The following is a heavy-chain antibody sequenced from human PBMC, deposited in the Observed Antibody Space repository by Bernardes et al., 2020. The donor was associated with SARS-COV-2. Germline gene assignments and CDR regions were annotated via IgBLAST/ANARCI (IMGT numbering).Heavy chain of an antibody. D-gene: IGHD3-3*01. Sequence: ASVEVCCKASGYTFTGYYMPWVRQAPVQGLEWMGWINPNSGCTNYAQQFQGRFTMTRDTSIRTAYMELIRLRSDDTAVYYFARGGLYDFWSGYYDSRSYYYGMDVWGQGTTVTVCS. J-gene: IGHJ6*02. V-gene: IGHV1-2*02. CDR2: INPNSGCT. CDR3: ARGGLYDFWSGYYDSRSYYYGMDV. CDR1: GYTFTGYY.